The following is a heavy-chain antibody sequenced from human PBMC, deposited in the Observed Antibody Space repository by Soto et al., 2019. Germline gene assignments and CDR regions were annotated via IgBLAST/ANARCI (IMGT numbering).Heavy chain of an antibody. CDR1: GYTFIKYG. V-gene: IGHV1-18*04. J-gene: IGHJ4*02. CDR2: INTYSDRT. Sequence: ASVKVSCKASGYTFIKYGISWVRQAPGQGLEWLGWINTYSDRTNYAQEFQGRVSMTTEKSTSTVYMELRSLRSGDTALYYCARDYTGRGYFDHWGQGSLVTVSS. D-gene: IGHD2-8*02. CDR3: ARDYTGRGYFDH.